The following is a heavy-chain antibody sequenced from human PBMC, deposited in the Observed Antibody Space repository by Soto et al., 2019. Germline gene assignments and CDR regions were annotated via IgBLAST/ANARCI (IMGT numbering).Heavy chain of an antibody. CDR3: ARVAFGESDYYYYYGMDV. Sequence: TGGSLRLSCAASGFTFSSYSMNWVRQAPGKGLEWVSSISSSSSYIYYADSVKGRFTISRDNAKNSLYLQMNSLRAEDTAVYYCARVAFGESDYYYYYGMDVWGQGTTVTVSS. V-gene: IGHV3-21*01. CDR1: GFTFSSYS. D-gene: IGHD3-10*01. CDR2: ISSSSSYI. J-gene: IGHJ6*02.